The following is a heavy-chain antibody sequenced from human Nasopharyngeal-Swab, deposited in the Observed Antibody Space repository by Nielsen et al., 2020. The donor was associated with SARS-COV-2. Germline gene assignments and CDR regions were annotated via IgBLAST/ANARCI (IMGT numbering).Heavy chain of an antibody. J-gene: IGHJ6*02. D-gene: IGHD5-12*01. CDR2: ISYDGSNK. V-gene: IGHV3-30*18. Sequence: VRQMPGKGLEWVAVISYDGSNKYYADSVKGRFTISRDNSKNTLYLQMNSLRAEDTAVYCCAKGGYSGYDPLGMDVWGQGTTVTVSS. CDR3: AKGGYSGYDPLGMDV.